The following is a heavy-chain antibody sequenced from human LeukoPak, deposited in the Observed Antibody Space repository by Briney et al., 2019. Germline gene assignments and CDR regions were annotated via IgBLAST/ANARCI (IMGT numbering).Heavy chain of an antibody. CDR1: GFTFSSYA. CDR3: ARDRFGYCSGGSCYPDY. D-gene: IGHD2-15*01. Sequence: GGSLRLSCAASGFTFSSYAMSWVRQAPGKGLEWVANINRDGSQRNHVDSVKGRFTISRDNAKNSLYLQMNSLRAEDTAVYYCARDRFGYCSGGSCYPDYWGQGTLVTVSS. V-gene: IGHV3-7*03. J-gene: IGHJ4*02. CDR2: INRDGSQR.